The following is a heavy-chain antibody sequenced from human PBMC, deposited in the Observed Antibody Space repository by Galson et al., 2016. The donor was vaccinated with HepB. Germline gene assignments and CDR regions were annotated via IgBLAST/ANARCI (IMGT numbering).Heavy chain of an antibody. V-gene: IGHV5-51*01. CDR3: ARVEMATIKNYDY. J-gene: IGHJ4*02. D-gene: IGHD5-24*01. Sequence: QSGAEVTKPGESLKISCKGSGYSFTRYWIGWVRQMPGKGLEWMGIIYPGDSDTRYSPSFQGQVTMSADKSIRTAYLQWSSLKASDTAMYYCARVEMATIKNYDYCGQGTLVTGSS. CDR2: IYPGDSDT. CDR1: GYSFTRYW.